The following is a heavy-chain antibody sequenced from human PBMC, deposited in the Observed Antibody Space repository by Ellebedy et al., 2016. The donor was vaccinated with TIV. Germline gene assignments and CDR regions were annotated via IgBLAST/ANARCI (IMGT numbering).Heavy chain of an antibody. CDR3: ARPPYGTSWSDY. V-gene: IGHV3-72*01. CDR1: GFTFRDHY. D-gene: IGHD1-1*01. J-gene: IGHJ4*02. CDR2: SRDKGQSYST. Sequence: GGSLRLSXEGSGFTFRDHYIDWVRQAPGKGLEWVARSRDKGQSYSTDYAASVKGRFTISRGDSKNSVYLHMNSLKTEDTAVYFCARPPYGTSWSDYWGQGTLVTVSS.